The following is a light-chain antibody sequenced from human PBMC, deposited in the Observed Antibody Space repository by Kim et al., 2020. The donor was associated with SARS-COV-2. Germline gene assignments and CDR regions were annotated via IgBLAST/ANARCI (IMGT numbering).Light chain of an antibody. Sequence: VQLTCTLSSGHSSYAIEGHQQQPEKGPRYLMKLNSDGSHSKGDGIPDRFSGSSSGAERYLTISSLQSEDEADYYCQTWGTGINWVFGGGTKVTVL. V-gene: IGLV4-69*01. J-gene: IGLJ3*02. CDR1: SGHSSYA. CDR2: LNSDGSH. CDR3: QTWGTGINWV.